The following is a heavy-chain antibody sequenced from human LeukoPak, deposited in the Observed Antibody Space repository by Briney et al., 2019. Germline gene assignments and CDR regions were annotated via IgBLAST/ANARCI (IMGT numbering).Heavy chain of an antibody. J-gene: IGHJ4*02. D-gene: IGHD1-1*01. V-gene: IGHV1-24*01. CDR3: ATFDLKERRGEDY. CDR1: GYTFTGYY. CDR2: FDPEDGET. Sequence: GASVEVSCKASGYTFTGYYMHWVRQAPGKGLEWMGGFDPEDGETIYAQKFQGRVTMTEDTSTDTAYMELSSLRSEDTAVYYCATFDLKERRGEDYWGQGTLVTVSS.